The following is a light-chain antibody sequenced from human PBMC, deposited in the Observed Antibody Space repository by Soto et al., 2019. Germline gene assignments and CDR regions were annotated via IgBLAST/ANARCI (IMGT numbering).Light chain of an antibody. V-gene: IGKV3-11*01. CDR2: DVS. J-gene: IGKJ4*01. Sequence: EIVLTQSPATLSLSPQERVTLSCRASQSVSSYLAWYQQKPGQAPRLLIYDVSNRATGIPARFSGSGSGTDFTLTISSLEPEDFAVYYCQQRGTFGGGTKVDIK. CDR1: QSVSSY. CDR3: QQRGT.